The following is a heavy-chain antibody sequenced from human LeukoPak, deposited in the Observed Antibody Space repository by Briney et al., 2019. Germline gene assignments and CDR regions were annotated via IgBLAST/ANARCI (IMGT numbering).Heavy chain of an antibody. J-gene: IGHJ3*02. CDR3: ARGMGYSYGHPQGAFDI. D-gene: IGHD5-18*01. CDR1: GYSFTSYG. Sequence: ASVKVSCKASGYSFTSYGFKWVRQAPGQGLEWMGWMSAYNGKTNYAHSLQGRVTVTADTSTSTAYMELRSLRSEDTAVYYCARGMGYSYGHPQGAFDIWGQWTMVTVSS. V-gene: IGHV1-18*01. CDR2: MSAYNGKT.